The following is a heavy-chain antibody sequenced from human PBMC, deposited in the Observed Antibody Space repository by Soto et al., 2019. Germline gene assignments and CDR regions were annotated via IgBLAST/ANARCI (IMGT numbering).Heavy chain of an antibody. CDR2: IYYSGST. D-gene: IGHD2-2*01. CDR3: AREGAYHYFDY. CDR1: GGSVSSGSYY. Sequence: SETLSLTSTVSGGSVSSGSYYWSWIRQPPGKGLEWIGYIYYSGSTNYNPSLKSRVTISVDTSKNQFSLKLSSVTAADTAVYYCAREGAYHYFDYWGQGTLVTVSS. V-gene: IGHV4-61*01. J-gene: IGHJ4*02.